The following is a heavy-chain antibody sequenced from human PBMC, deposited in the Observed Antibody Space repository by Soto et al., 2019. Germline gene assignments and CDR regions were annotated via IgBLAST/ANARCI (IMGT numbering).Heavy chain of an antibody. J-gene: IGHJ6*02. CDR2: IYPGDSAT. Sequence: PGESMKISCKVSGYSFTSYWIGWVRQMTGEGLEWMGIIYPGDSATRYSPSFQGQVTISADKSISTAYLQWSSLKASDIAMYYCARVRSGSYYYYGMDVCGQGTTVTVSS. CDR1: GYSFTSYW. CDR3: ARVRSGSYYYYGMDV. V-gene: IGHV5-51*01. D-gene: IGHD1-26*01.